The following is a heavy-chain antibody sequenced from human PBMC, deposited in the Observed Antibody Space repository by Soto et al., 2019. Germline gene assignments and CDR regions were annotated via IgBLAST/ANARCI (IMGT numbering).Heavy chain of an antibody. J-gene: IGHJ5*02. Sequence: QVQLQQWGAGLLKPSETLSLTCAVYGGSFSGYYWSWIRQPPGKGLEWIGEINHSGSTNYNPSLKSRVTISVDTSKSQFSLKLSSVTAADTAVYYCARVSIAAAGTRWFDPWGQGTLVTVSS. D-gene: IGHD6-13*01. CDR1: GGSFSGYY. CDR2: INHSGST. V-gene: IGHV4-34*01. CDR3: ARVSIAAAGTRWFDP.